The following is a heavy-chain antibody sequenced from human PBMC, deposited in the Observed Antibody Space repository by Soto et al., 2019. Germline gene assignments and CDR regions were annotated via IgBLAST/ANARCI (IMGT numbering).Heavy chain of an antibody. CDR3: AKEGATRDLDY. CDR2: IRQDGSQK. Sequence: RRLSCAASRFTFSTYWMSWVRQAPGKGLEWVANIRQDGSQKYYVDSVKGRFTISRDNSKNTLYLQMNSLRAEDTAVYHCAKEGATRDLDYWGQGILVTVSS. D-gene: IGHD2-15*01. V-gene: IGHV3-7*01. J-gene: IGHJ4*02. CDR1: RFTFSTYW.